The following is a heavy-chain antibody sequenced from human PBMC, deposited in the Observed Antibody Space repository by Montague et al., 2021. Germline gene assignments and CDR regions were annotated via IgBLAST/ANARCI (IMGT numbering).Heavy chain of an antibody. D-gene: IGHD6-19*01. CDR2: IYTGDMT. J-gene: IGHJ4*02. Sequence: SLRLSCAVSGFTVSSDYMSWVRQAPGKGLEWDSVIYTGDMTYYADSVKGRFTISRDNSKNTLHLQMNSLRVEDTAVYYCARDVPYSSGWYQDSWGQGTLVIVSS. CDR1: GFTVSSDY. V-gene: IGHV3-53*01. CDR3: ARDVPYSSGWYQDS.